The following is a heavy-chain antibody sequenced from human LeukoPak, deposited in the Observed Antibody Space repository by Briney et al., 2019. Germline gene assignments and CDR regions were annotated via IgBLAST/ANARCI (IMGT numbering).Heavy chain of an antibody. Sequence: GGSLRLSRAASGFTFSSYSMNWVRQAPGKGLEWVSSISSSSSYIYYADSVKGRFTISRDNAKNSLYLQMNSLRAEDTAVYYYARADFSSGYSTWGQGTLVTVSS. V-gene: IGHV3-21*01. J-gene: IGHJ5*02. CDR2: ISSSSSYI. D-gene: IGHD3-22*01. CDR3: ARADFSSGYST. CDR1: GFTFSSYS.